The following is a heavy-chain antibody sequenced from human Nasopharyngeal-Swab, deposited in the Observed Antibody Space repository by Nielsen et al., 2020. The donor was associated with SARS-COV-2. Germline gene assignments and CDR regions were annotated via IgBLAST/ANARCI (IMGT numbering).Heavy chain of an antibody. CDR1: GFSLSTSGMY. CDR2: IDWVDDK. CDR3: ARMSHYYYYYGMDV. Sequence: SGPTLVTPTQTLTLTCTFSGFSLSTSGMYVMWILQPPGKAREWLERIDWVDDKYYSTSLKTRLTISKDTYKNQVVLTMTNMDPVDTATYYCARMSHYYYYYGMDVWGQGTTVTVSS. V-gene: IGHV2-70*11. J-gene: IGHJ6*02.